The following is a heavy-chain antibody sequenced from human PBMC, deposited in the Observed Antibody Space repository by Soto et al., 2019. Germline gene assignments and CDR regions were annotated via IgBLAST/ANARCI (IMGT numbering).Heavy chain of an antibody. V-gene: IGHV1-3*01. Sequence: QVQLVQSGAEVKQPGAKEKVSCKASGYTFTNYAIHWVRQAPGLGLEWMGWSNGGKGNTEYSQKFQDRVTITRDTSARTAYMELTSLRFEDTAVYYCARMVIGSGGWYDPWGQGTPVTVSS. J-gene: IGHJ5*02. D-gene: IGHD3-10*01. CDR1: GYTFTNYA. CDR2: SNGGKGNT. CDR3: ARMVIGSGGWYDP.